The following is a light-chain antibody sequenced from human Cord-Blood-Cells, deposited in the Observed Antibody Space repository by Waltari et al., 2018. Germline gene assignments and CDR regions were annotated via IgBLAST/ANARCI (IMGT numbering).Light chain of an antibody. CDR2: RNN. V-gene: IGLV1-47*01. Sequence: QSVLTQPPSASGTPGQRVTISCSGSSSNIGSNYVYWYQQLPGTAPKLLIYRNNQRPSGVPGRFSGSKSGTSASLAISGLRSDDEADYYGAAWDDSLSGWVFGGGTKLTVL. CDR1: SSNIGSNY. CDR3: AAWDDSLSGWV. J-gene: IGLJ3*02.